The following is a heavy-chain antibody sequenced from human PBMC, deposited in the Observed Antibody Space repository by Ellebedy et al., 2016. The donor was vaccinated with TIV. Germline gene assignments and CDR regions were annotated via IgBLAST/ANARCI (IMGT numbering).Heavy chain of an antibody. CDR2: IYPGDSDT. Sequence: GESLKISXKGSGFSFTSYWIGWVRQMPGKGLEWMGIIYPGDSDTRYSPSFQGQVTISADKSISTAYLQWSSLKASDTAMYYCARLDIVVVSQTNDYWGQGTLVTVSS. CDR3: ARLDIVVVSQTNDY. CDR1: GFSFTSYW. D-gene: IGHD2-21*01. J-gene: IGHJ4*02. V-gene: IGHV5-51*01.